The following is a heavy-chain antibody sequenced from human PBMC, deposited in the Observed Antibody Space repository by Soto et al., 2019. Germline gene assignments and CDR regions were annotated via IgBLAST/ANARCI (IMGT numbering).Heavy chain of an antibody. CDR2: ISAYNGNT. Sequence: ASVKVSCKASGYTFTSYGISWVRQAPGQGLEWMGWISAYNGNTNYAQKLQGRVTMTTDTSTRTAYMDLRRLRSDDTAGYYCARDHDDSPIVGVVIPPLDVWGQGTTVTVSS. J-gene: IGHJ6*02. D-gene: IGHD3-3*01. CDR3: ARDHDDSPIVGVVIPPLDV. V-gene: IGHV1-18*01. CDR1: GYTFTSYG.